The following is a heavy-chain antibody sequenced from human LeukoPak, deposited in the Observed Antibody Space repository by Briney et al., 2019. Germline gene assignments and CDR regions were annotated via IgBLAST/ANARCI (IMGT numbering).Heavy chain of an antibody. CDR1: GGSISSSSYY. D-gene: IGHD3-3*01. Sequence: PSETLSLTCTVSGGSISSSSYYWGWIRQPPGKGLEWIGSIYYSGSTYYNPPLKSRVTISVDTSKSQFSLKLSSVTAADTAVYYCASYDFWSGPQASNGMDIWGQGTTVTVSS. CDR3: ASYDFWSGPQASNGMDI. J-gene: IGHJ6*02. CDR2: IYYSGST. V-gene: IGHV4-39*01.